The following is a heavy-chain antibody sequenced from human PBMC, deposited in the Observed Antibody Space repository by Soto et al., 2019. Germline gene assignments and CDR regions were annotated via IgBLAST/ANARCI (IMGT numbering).Heavy chain of an antibody. CDR1: GRSISSGDYY. Sequence: QVQLQESGPGLVKPSQTLSLTCTVSGRSISSGDYYWSWIRQPPGKGLEWIGYIYYSGSTYYNPSLKSRVTISVDTSKNQFALRLSSVTAADMAVYYCASAPVVGYSSSLHWFDPWGQGTLVTVSS. D-gene: IGHD6-6*01. V-gene: IGHV4-30-4*01. CDR3: ASAPVVGYSSSLHWFDP. J-gene: IGHJ5*02. CDR2: IYYSGST.